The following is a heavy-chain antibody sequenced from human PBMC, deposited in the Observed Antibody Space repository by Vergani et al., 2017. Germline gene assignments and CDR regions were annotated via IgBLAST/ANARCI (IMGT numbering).Heavy chain of an antibody. D-gene: IGHD2-2*01. CDR1: GYTFTSYG. CDR3: ARDPEIVAVPAAPYYYYYYGMDV. J-gene: IGHJ6*02. V-gene: IGHV1-18*04. CDR2: ISAYNGNT. Sequence: QVQLVQSGAEVKKPGASVKVSCKASGYTFTSYGISWVRQAPGQGLEWMGWISAYNGNTNYAQKLQGRVTMTTDTSTSTAYMELRSLRSDDTAVYYCARDPEIVAVPAAPYYYYYYGMDVWGQGTTVTVSS.